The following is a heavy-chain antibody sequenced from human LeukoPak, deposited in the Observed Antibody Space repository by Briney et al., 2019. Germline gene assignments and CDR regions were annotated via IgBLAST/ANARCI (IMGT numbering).Heavy chain of an antibody. D-gene: IGHD3-16*02. CDR3: ARAYYDYVWGSYRLAWFDP. Sequence: ASVKVSCKASGYTFTSYGISWVRQAPGQGLEWMGWISAYNGNTNYAQKLQGRVTMTTDTSTSTAYMELRSLRSDDTAVYYCARAYYDYVWGSYRLAWFDPWGQGTLVTVSS. CDR1: GYTFTSYG. V-gene: IGHV1-18*01. CDR2: ISAYNGNT. J-gene: IGHJ5*02.